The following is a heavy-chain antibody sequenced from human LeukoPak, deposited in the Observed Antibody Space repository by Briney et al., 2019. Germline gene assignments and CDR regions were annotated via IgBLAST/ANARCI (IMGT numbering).Heavy chain of an antibody. V-gene: IGHV4-34*01. J-gene: IGHJ6*03. CDR1: GGSFSGYY. CDR2: INHSGST. CDR3: ARNLGYMDV. D-gene: IGHD1-14*01. Sequence: SETLSLTCAVYGGSFSGYYWNWIRQPPGKGLEWIGEINHSGSTNYNPSLKSRVTISVDTSKNQFSLKLSSVTAADTAVYYCARNLGYMDVWGKGTTVTVSS.